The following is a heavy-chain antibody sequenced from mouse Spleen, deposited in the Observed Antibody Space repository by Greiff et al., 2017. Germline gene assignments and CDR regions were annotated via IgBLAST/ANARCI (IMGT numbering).Heavy chain of an antibody. Sequence: QVQLKESGAELVKPGASVKLSCKASGYTFTSYWMHWVKQRPGRGLEWIGRIDPNSGGTKYNEKFKSKATLTVDKPSSTAYMQLSSLTSEDSAVYYCARLGGSSLYWYFDVWGTGTTVTVSS. D-gene: IGHD1-1*01. CDR2: IDPNSGGT. V-gene: IGHV1-72*01. J-gene: IGHJ1*03. CDR1: GYTFTSYW. CDR3: ARLGGSSLYWYFDV.